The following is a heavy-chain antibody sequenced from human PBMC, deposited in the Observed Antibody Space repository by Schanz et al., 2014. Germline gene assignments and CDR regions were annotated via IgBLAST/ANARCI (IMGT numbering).Heavy chain of an antibody. V-gene: IGHV1-18*01. J-gene: IGHJ4*02. CDR3: ARDQSTYTNSSDVRYFDY. CDR1: GYTFTAYG. D-gene: IGHD6-6*01. CDR2: ISTYNGNT. Sequence: VQSVHSGTEVQTLGASVKVSCQTSGYTFTAYGISWARQAPVQWLEWMGWISTYNGNTNYAQKLQGRVTMTADTATSTAYMELRSRRSDDTAVYYCARDQSTYTNSSDVRYFDYWGQGSLVTVSS.